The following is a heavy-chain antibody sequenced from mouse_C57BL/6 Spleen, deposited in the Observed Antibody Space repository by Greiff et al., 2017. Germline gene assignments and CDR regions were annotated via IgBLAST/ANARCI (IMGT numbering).Heavy chain of an antibody. V-gene: IGHV1-52*01. D-gene: IGHD1-1*01. CDR3: ARDHYGSSYVGYFDV. CDR1: GYTFTSYW. J-gene: IGHJ1*03. Sequence: VQLQQPGAELVRPGSSVKLSCKASGYTFTSYWMHWVKQRPIQGLEWIGNIDPSDSETPYNQKFKDKATLTVDKSSSTAYMQLSSLTSEDSAVYYCARDHYGSSYVGYFDVWGTGTTVTVSS. CDR2: IDPSDSET.